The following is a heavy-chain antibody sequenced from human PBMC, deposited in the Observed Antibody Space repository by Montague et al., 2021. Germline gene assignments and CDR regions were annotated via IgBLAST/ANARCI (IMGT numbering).Heavy chain of an antibody. D-gene: IGHD2-21*01. CDR1: GVSIAEKRFF. CDR3: ARRCFAYPQTVPVPAHCALDV. J-gene: IGHJ6*02. CDR2: MFSRGNT. Sequence: SETLSLTCSVSGVSIAEKRFFWSWVRQAPRKGPEWIGHMFSRGNTYYNPSLQSRPTMSADTSKNQFSLTLTSVTASDTAVYYCARRCFAYPQTVPVPAHCALDVWGQGTSVAVSS. V-gene: IGHV4-39*01.